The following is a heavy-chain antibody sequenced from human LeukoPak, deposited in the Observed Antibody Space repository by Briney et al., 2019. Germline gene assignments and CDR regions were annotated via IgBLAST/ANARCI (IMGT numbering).Heavy chain of an antibody. D-gene: IGHD2-21*02. CDR1: GGTFSSYA. J-gene: IGHJ6*02. Sequence: SVKVSCKASGGTFSSYAISWVRQAPGQGLEWMGRIIPILGIANYAQKFQGRVTITADKSTSTAYMELSSLRSEDTAVYYCARGSVMTSDYYYDMDVWGQGTTVTVSS. V-gene: IGHV1-69*04. CDR2: IIPILGIA. CDR3: ARGSVMTSDYYYDMDV.